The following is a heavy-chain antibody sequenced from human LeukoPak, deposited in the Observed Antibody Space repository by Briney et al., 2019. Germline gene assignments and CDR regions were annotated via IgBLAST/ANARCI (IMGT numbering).Heavy chain of an antibody. CDR3: AKGGWVAVTGMDS. Sequence: ASVKVSCKASGYTFTGHAMNWVRQAPGHGPEWMGYINTKTGNPTYAQGFTGRFVFLDTSVSTAYLQISSLKPEDTGVYYCAKGGWVAVTGMDSWGQGTLVTVSS. CDR2: INTKTGNP. D-gene: IGHD6-19*01. CDR1: GYTFTGHA. J-gene: IGHJ4*02. V-gene: IGHV7-4-1*02.